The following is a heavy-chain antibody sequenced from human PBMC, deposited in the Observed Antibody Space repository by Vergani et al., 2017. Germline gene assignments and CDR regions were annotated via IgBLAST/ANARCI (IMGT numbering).Heavy chain of an antibody. V-gene: IGHV1-46*03. CDR3: ARGDDGILTGYRY. CDR2: INPSGGHT. D-gene: IGHD3-9*01. CDR1: EYTFSNYY. Sequence: QVQVVQSGAEVKKSGASVKVSCKTSEYTFSNYYMHWVRQAPGQGLEWMGIINPSGGHTNYAQMFQGRVTMTRDTSTSTVYMELSSLRSEDTAIYYCARGDDGILTGYRYWGQGTLVTVSA. J-gene: IGHJ4*02.